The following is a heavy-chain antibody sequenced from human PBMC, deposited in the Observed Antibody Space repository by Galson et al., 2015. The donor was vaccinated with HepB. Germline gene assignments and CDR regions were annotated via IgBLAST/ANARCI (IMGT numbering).Heavy chain of an antibody. CDR3: ARESKTSRANFDY. CDR1: GYTFTSYA. D-gene: IGHD2-2*01. Sequence: SVKASCKASGYTFTSYAMHWVRQAPGQRLEWMGWINAGNGNTKYSQKFQGRVTITRDTSASTAYMELSSLRSEDTAVYYCARESKTSRANFDYWGQGTLVTVSS. V-gene: IGHV1-3*01. CDR2: INAGNGNT. J-gene: IGHJ4*02.